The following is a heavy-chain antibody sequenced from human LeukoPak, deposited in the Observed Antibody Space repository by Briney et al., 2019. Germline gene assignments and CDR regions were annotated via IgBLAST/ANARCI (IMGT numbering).Heavy chain of an antibody. J-gene: IGHJ1*01. Sequence: PSETLSLTCTVYGGSISSSSYYWGWIRQPPGKGLEWTGSLHSSGNTYSNPSLKSRVTRSVDTSKNQFSLKLTSVTAADTAVYYCAREGEVSHLEYFQDWGQGTLVTVSS. CDR1: GGSISSSSYY. V-gene: IGHV4-39*02. CDR2: LHSSGNT. CDR3: AREGEVSHLEYFQD. D-gene: IGHD3-16*01.